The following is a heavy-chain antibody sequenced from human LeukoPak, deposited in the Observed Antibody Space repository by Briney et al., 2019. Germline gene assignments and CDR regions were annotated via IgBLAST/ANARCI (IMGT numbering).Heavy chain of an antibody. CDR3: ARDRGGGDLRFDP. CDR1: GGSLSSGGYS. J-gene: IGHJ5*02. V-gene: IGHV4-30-2*01. Sequence: SEILSLTCAVSGGSLSSGGYSWSWIRQPPGTGLEWIGYIYHSGSTYYNPSLKSRVTISVDRSKNQFSLKLSSVTAADTAVYYCARDRGGGDLRFDPWGQGTLVTVSS. CDR2: IYHSGST. D-gene: IGHD2-21*02.